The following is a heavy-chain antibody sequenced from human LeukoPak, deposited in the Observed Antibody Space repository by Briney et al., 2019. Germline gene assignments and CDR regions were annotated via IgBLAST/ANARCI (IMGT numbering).Heavy chain of an antibody. CDR3: ATEDYGDLNHFHF. Sequence: ASVKVSCKASGYTFTDYYIHWVRQAPGQGLEWMGWINPKSGWTKYSQNLQGRVTMTRDTSIGTAYMEVSSLRSDETALYYCATEDYGDLNHFHFWGQETLVTVSS. D-gene: IGHD4-17*01. CDR2: INPKSGWT. V-gene: IGHV1-2*02. J-gene: IGHJ4*02. CDR1: GYTFTDYY.